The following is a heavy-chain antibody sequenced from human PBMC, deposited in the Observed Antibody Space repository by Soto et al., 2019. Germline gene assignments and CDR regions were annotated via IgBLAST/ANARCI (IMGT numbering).Heavy chain of an antibody. V-gene: IGHV4-31*03. CDR3: ARDNFGIAAAGTWFDP. J-gene: IGHJ5*02. D-gene: IGHD6-13*01. Sequence: QVQLQESGPGLVKPSQTLSLTCTVSGGSISSGGYYWSWIRQHPGKGLEWIGYIYYSGSTYYNPSLKSRVTISVDTPKNQFSLKLSSVTAADTAVYYCARDNFGIAAAGTWFDPWGQGTLVTVSS. CDR1: GGSISSGGYY. CDR2: IYYSGST.